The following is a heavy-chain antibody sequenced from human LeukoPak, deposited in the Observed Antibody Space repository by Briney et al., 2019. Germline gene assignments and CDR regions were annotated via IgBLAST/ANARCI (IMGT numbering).Heavy chain of an antibody. D-gene: IGHD3-22*01. CDR1: GFTFSSYA. CDR2: ISGSGGST. J-gene: IGHJ3*02. CDR3: ARAARGYYYDSSGYPLSNAFDI. Sequence: GGSLRLSCAASGFTFSSYAMSWVRQAPGKGLEWVSAISGSGGSTYYADSVKGRFTISRDNAKNSLYLQMNSLRAEDTAVYYCARAARGYYYDSSGYPLSNAFDIWGQGTMVTVSS. V-gene: IGHV3-23*01.